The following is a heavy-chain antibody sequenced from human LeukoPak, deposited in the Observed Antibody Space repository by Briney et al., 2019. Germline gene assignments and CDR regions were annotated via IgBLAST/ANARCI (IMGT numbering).Heavy chain of an antibody. CDR3: APPPTWEPGVY. V-gene: IGHV3-23*01. CDR1: GFTFSSYA. Sequence: PGGSLRLSCAASGFTFSSYAMSWVRQARGKGLEWVSAISGSGGSTYYADSVKGRFTISRDNSKNTLYLQMNSLRAEDTAVYYCAPPPTWEPGVYWGQGTLVTVSS. CDR2: ISGSGGST. J-gene: IGHJ4*02. D-gene: IGHD1-26*01.